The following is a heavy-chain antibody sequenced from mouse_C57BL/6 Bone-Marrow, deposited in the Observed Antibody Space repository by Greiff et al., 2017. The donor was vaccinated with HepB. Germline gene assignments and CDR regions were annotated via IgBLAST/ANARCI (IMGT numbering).Heavy chain of an antibody. D-gene: IGHD2-4*01. CDR1: GFSLTSYG. CDR2: IWGVGST. V-gene: IGHV2-6*01. Sequence: VQLQQSGPGLVAPSQSLSITCTVSGFSLTSYGVDWVRQSPGKGLEWLGVIWGVGSTNYNSALKSRLSISKDNSKSQGFLKMNSLQTDDTAMYYGAGYDYGFAYWGQGTLVTVSA. J-gene: IGHJ3*01. CDR3: AGYDYGFAY.